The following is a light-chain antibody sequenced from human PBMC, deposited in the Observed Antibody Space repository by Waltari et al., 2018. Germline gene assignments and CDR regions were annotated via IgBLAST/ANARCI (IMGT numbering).Light chain of an antibody. CDR2: GAS. J-gene: IGKJ4*01. V-gene: IGKV3-15*01. CDR1: QSVSSN. CDR3: QQYNNWPLLT. Sequence: EIVMTQSPATLPVSPGERATLSCRASQSVSSNLAWYQQKPGQAPRLLIYGASSRATSIPARFSGSGSGTEFTLTISSMQSEDFAVYYCQQYNNWPLLTFGGGTKVEIK.